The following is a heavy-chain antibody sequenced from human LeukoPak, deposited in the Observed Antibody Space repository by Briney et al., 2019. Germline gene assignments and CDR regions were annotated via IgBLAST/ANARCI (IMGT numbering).Heavy chain of an antibody. CDR1: GASLTDHY. V-gene: IGHV4-59*11. Sequence: SETLSLTCTVSGASLTDHYWSWTRQSPGKGLEWISYIHHSGNSDYNPSLRSRVTTSLDTSKNQFSLNLISVTAADTAVYYCTRGHWGLQSWSQGTLVTVSS. CDR3: TRGHWGLQS. J-gene: IGHJ5*02. CDR2: IHHSGNS. D-gene: IGHD7-27*01.